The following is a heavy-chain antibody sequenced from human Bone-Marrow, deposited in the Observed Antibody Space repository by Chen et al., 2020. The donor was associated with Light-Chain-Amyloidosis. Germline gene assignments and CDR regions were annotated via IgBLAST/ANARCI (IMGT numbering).Heavy chain of an antibody. CDR3: ATARLQAGTYTYYHSYYMHV. J-gene: IGHJ6*03. V-gene: IGHV1-2*02. Sequence: VQLAQSGADVKKPGASAKGTCKPSEYSFPVYYVPRGRQAPGQGLEWRGWINPNSGGTNYAQNFQGRVTMTRDTSISTAYMELSRLRSEDTAVYYCATARLQAGTYTYYHSYYMHVWGTGTTVIVSS. CDR2: INPNSGGT. D-gene: IGHD1-26*01. CDR1: EYSFPVYY.